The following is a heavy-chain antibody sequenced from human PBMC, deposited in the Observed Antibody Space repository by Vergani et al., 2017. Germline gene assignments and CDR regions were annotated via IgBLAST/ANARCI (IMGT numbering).Heavy chain of an antibody. CDR2: IYYSGST. CDR3: ARDGYGDGVFGYYYYMDV. D-gene: IGHD4-17*01. V-gene: IGHV4-34*01. CDR1: GGSFSGYY. J-gene: IGHJ6*03. Sequence: QVQLQQWGAGLLKPSETLSLTCAVYGGSFSGYYWSWIRQPPGKGLERIGSIYYSGSTYYNPSLKSRVTISVDTSKNQFSLKLSSVTAADTAVYYCARDGYGDGVFGYYYYMDVWGKGTTVTVSS.